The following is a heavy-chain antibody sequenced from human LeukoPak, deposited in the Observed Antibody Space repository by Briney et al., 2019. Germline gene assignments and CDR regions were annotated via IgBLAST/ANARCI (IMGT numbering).Heavy chain of an antibody. Sequence: SGTLSLTCAVSGGSISSSNWWSWVRQPPGKGLEWIGEIYHSGSTNYNPSLKSRVTISVDKSKNQFSLKLSSVTAADTAVYYCARGHKRSLLWFGELSNNWFDPWGQGTLVTVSS. CDR3: ARGHKRSLLWFGELSNNWFDP. D-gene: IGHD3-10*01. V-gene: IGHV4-4*02. CDR1: GGSISSSNW. J-gene: IGHJ5*02. CDR2: IYHSGST.